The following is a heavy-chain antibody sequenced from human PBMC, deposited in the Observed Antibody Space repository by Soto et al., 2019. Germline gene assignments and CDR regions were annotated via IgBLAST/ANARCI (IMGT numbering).Heavy chain of an antibody. V-gene: IGHV4-59*01. CDR1: GGSISSYY. Sequence: QVQLQESGPGLVKPSETLSLTCTVSGGSISSYYWSWIRQPPGKGLEWIGYIYYSGSTNYNPSLKSRVTIAVDTSKHQFSLKLSSVTAADTAVYYCARVREQQLADIDYWGQGTLVTVSS. D-gene: IGHD6-13*01. CDR3: ARVREQQLADIDY. CDR2: IYYSGST. J-gene: IGHJ4*02.